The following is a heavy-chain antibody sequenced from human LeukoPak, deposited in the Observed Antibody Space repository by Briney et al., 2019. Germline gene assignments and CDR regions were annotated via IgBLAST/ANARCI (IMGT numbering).Heavy chain of an antibody. CDR1: GYTFTSYY. J-gene: IGHJ6*03. V-gene: IGHV1-46*01. D-gene: IGHD3-10*01. Sequence: ASVKVSCKASGYTFTSYYMHWVRQAPGQGLEWMGIINPSGGSTSYAQKFQGRVTMTRDTSTSTVYTELSSLRSEDTAVYYCARDSWSDPRGVTPYYYMDVWGKGTTVTISS. CDR3: ARDSWSDPRGVTPYYYMDV. CDR2: INPSGGST.